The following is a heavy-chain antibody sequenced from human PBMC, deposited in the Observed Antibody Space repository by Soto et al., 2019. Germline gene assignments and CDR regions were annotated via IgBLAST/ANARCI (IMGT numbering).Heavy chain of an antibody. CDR2: ISGSGGST. J-gene: IGHJ4*02. D-gene: IGHD2-15*01. CDR1: GFTFSSYA. Sequence: EVHLLESGGGLVQPGGSLRLSCAASGFTFSSYAMSWARQAPGKGLEWVSAISGSGGSTYYADSVKGRFTISRDNSKNTLYLQMNSLRAEKTAVYYCAPPLRFCSGGSCPFDSWGQGTLVTVSS. V-gene: IGHV3-23*01. CDR3: APPLRFCSGGSCPFDS.